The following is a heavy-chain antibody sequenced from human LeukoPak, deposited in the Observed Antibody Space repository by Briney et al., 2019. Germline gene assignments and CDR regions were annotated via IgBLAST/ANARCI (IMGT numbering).Heavy chain of an antibody. J-gene: IGHJ6*03. CDR1: GYSFTSYD. D-gene: IGHD2-15*01. V-gene: IGHV1-8*01. Sequence: ASVKVSCKASGYSFTSYDINWVRQATGQGLEWMGRMNPNSGNTGYAQKFQGRVTMTRNTSISTAYMELSSLRSEDTAVYYCARGYCSGGSCTINYYMDVWGKGTTVTISS. CDR2: MNPNSGNT. CDR3: ARGYCSGGSCTINYYMDV.